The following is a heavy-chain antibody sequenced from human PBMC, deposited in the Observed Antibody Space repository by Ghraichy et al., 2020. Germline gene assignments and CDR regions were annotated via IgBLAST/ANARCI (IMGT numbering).Heavy chain of an antibody. CDR3: TRLRGSKYCTGGVCYTYYFDY. CDR1: GFTFGDYA. Sequence: GGSLRLSCTASGFTFGDYAMSWFRQAPGKGLEWVGFIRSKAYGGTTEYAASVKGRFTISRDDSKSIAYLQMNSLKTEDTAVYYCTRLRGSKYCTGGVCYTYYFDYWGQGTLVTVSS. CDR2: IRSKAYGGTT. D-gene: IGHD2-8*02. V-gene: IGHV3-49*03. J-gene: IGHJ4*02.